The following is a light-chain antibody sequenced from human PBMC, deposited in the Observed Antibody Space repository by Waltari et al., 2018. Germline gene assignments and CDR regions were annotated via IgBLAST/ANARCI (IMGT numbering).Light chain of an antibody. CDR1: QDVTKY. Sequence: DIQMTQSPSSVSASVGDRVTITCRASQDVTKYIAWYQQKPGRAPKVLIFDVSTLQSWVPSRFRGRGSGKEFSLTLSRPEPENFATYYRQEGDSLPPTFGQGTKVEI. J-gene: IGKJ1*01. CDR2: DVS. CDR3: QEGDSLPPT. V-gene: IGKV1-12*01.